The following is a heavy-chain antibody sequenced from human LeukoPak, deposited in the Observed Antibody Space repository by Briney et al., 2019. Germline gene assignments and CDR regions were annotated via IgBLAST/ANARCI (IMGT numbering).Heavy chain of an antibody. CDR3: ATTGYSSSWYNRFDP. CDR1: GYTLTELS. D-gene: IGHD6-13*01. J-gene: IGHJ5*01. V-gene: IGHV1-24*01. Sequence: ASVKVSCKVSGYTLTELSMHWVRQAPGKGLEWMGGFDPEDGETIYAQKFQGRVTMTEDTSTDTAYMELSSLRSEDTAVYYCATTGYSSSWYNRFDPWGQGNLVTVPS. CDR2: FDPEDGET.